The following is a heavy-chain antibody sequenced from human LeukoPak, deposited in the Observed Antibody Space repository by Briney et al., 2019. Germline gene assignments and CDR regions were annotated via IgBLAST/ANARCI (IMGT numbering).Heavy chain of an antibody. CDR3: ARYSSGWYHADY. J-gene: IGHJ4*02. V-gene: IGHV1-69*13. CDR2: IIPIFGTA. D-gene: IGHD6-19*01. Sequence: SVKVSCKASGGTFSSYAISWVRQAPGQGLEWMGGIIPIFGTANYAQKFQGRVTITADESTSTAYMEPSSLRSEDTAVYYCARYSSGWYHADYWGQGTLVTVSS. CDR1: GGTFSSYA.